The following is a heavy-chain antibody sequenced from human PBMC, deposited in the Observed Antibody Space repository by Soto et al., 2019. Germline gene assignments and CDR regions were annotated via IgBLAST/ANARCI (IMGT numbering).Heavy chain of an antibody. D-gene: IGHD1-20*01. CDR2: ISYDGSNK. CDR1: GFTFSSYA. Sequence: QVQLVESGGGVVQPGRSLRLSCAASGFTFSSYAMHWVRQAPGKGLEWVAVISYDGSNKYYADSVKGRFTISRDNSKNTLYLQMNSLRAEDTAVYYCARVPGGYNGRYVQHWGQGTLVTVSS. J-gene: IGHJ1*01. V-gene: IGHV3-30-3*01. CDR3: ARVPGGYNGRYVQH.